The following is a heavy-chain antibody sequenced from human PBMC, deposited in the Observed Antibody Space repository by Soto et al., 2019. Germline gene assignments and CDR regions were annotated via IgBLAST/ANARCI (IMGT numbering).Heavy chain of an antibody. CDR1: GYTLPELS. CDR2: FDPEDGET. J-gene: IGHJ3*02. V-gene: IGHV1-24*01. D-gene: IGHD5-18*01. Sequence: ASMKVSCKGSGYTLPELSMHWVRQAPGKGLEWMGGFDPEDGETIYAQKFQGRVTMTEDTSTDTAYMELSSLRSEDTAVYYCATDTAMVDSTRAFEIWGQGTMVTVSS. CDR3: ATDTAMVDSTRAFEI.